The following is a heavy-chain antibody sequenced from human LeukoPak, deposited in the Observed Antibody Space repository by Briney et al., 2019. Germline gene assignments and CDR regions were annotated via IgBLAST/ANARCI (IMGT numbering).Heavy chain of an antibody. D-gene: IGHD1-26*01. CDR3: ARGGGSYNRPFGY. J-gene: IGHJ4*02. CDR1: GGSFSGYY. Sequence: SETLSLTCAVYGGSFSGYYWSWIGQPPGKGLEWIGEINHSGSTNYNPSLNSPSTISVDTAKNQFSLKLSSVTAADTAVYYCARGGGSYNRPFGYWGQGTLVTVSS. CDR2: INHSGST. V-gene: IGHV4-34*01.